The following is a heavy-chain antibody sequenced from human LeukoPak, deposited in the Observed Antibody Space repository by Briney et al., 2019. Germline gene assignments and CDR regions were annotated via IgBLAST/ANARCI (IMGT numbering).Heavy chain of an antibody. CDR3: ATITMVRGVFAFDI. CDR1: GYTFTYRY. D-gene: IGHD3-10*01. CDR2: ITPFNGNT. V-gene: IGHV1-45*02. J-gene: IGHJ3*02. Sequence: GASVKVSCKASGYTFTYRYLHRVRQAPGQALEWMGWITPFNGNTNYAQKFQDRVTITRDRSMSTAYMELSSLRSEDTAMYYCATITMVRGVFAFDIWGQGTMVTVSS.